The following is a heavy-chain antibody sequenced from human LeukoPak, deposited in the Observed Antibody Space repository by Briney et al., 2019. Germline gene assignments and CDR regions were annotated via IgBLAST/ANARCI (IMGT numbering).Heavy chain of an antibody. CDR2: ISGTGTPI. CDR1: GLTFSDYY. D-gene: IGHD3-22*01. V-gene: IGHV3-11*04. CDR3: AVQITMIVVVPYFDY. Sequence: GGSLRLSCAASGLTFSDYYMTWIRPAPGKGLEWVSSISGTGTPIYSADSVRGRFTVSRDNARNSLFLHMNSLRAEDTAVYYCAVQITMIVVVPYFDYWGQGTLVTVSS. J-gene: IGHJ4*02.